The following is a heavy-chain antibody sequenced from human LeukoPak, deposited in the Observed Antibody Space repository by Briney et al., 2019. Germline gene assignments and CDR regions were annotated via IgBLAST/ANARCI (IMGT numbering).Heavy chain of an antibody. D-gene: IGHD3-22*01. CDR2: IDRDDDK. CDR3: ARIPFRRGAFHYYDSSGYIA. V-gene: IGHV2-70*11. Sequence: SGPALVKPTQTLTLTCTFSGFSLSTSGMCVSWIRQPPGKALEWLARIDRDDDKYYSTSLKTRLTISKDTSKNQVVLTMTNMDPVDTATYYCARIPFRRGAFHYYDSSGYIAWGQGTLVTVSS. CDR1: GFSLSTSGMC. J-gene: IGHJ5*02.